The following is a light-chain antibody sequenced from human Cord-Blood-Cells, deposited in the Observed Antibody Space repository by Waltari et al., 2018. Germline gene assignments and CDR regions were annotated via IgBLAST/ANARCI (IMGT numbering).Light chain of an antibody. J-gene: IGLJ1*01. Sequence: QSALTQPASVSGSPGQSITISCTGTSSDVGSSNLVSWYQQHPGKAPKLMIYEGSKRPSWVSNRFSGSKSGNTASLTISGLQAEDEADYYCCSYAGSSTYVFGTGTKVTVL. CDR1: SSDVGSSNL. CDR3: CSYAGSSTYV. CDR2: EGS. V-gene: IGLV2-23*01.